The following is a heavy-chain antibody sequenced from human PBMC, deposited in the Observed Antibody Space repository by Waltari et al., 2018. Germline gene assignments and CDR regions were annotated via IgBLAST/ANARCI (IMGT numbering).Heavy chain of an antibody. J-gene: IGHJ5*02. D-gene: IGHD2-2*01. CDR3: ARLGGDRFGSLRHCGPASCTTWIDP. Sequence: VLLEESGPGLVKPSETLSLTCTVSGGSISGFYWTWIRQPPGKGLEYIGYIFYTGNTNNNPARKRRVIISVDTSRNQFSLKRRSRTAADTAVYYCARLGGDRFGSLRHCGPASCTTWIDPWGRGTLVTVSS. CDR1: GGSISGFY. CDR2: IFYTGNT. V-gene: IGHV4-59*01.